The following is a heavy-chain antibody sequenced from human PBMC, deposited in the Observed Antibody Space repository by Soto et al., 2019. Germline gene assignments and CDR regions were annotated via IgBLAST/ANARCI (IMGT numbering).Heavy chain of an antibody. CDR2: IYSGGST. D-gene: IGHD1-1*01. CDR1: GFTVSSNY. Sequence: EVQLVESGGGLVQPGGSLRLSCAASGFTVSSNYMSWVRQAPGKGLEWVSVIYSGGSTYYADSVKGRFTIFRHNSKNTLYLQMNSLRAEDTAVYYCARGEAGTAPYYWGQGTLVTVSS. CDR3: ARGEAGTAPYY. J-gene: IGHJ4*02. V-gene: IGHV3-53*04.